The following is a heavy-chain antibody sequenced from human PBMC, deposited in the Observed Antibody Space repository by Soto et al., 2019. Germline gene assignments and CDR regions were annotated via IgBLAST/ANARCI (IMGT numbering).Heavy chain of an antibody. Sequence: EVQMVESGGGLVQPGGSLRLSCAGSGFTFSTYNMDWVRQAPGKGLEWISYITNTGETIYYADSVRGRFTISRDNAKNALFLQMNSLRGEDTAVYYCARDGDRGYDMDVWGQGTRVTVSS. J-gene: IGHJ6*02. CDR2: ITNTGETI. CDR3: ARDGDRGYDMDV. CDR1: GFTFSTYN. V-gene: IGHV3-48*01.